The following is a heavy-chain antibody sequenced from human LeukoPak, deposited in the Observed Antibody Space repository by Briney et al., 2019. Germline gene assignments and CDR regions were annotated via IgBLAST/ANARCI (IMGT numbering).Heavy chain of an antibody. CDR1: GGSFSGYY. D-gene: IGHD6-13*01. Sequence: SETLSLTCAVYGGSFSGYYWSWIRQPPGKGLGWIGGINHSGSTNYNPSLKSRVTISVDTSKNQFSLKLSSVTAADTAVYYCARGRVAAAGTPGYWGQGTLVTVSS. CDR3: ARGRVAAAGTPGY. J-gene: IGHJ4*02. V-gene: IGHV4-34*01. CDR2: INHSGST.